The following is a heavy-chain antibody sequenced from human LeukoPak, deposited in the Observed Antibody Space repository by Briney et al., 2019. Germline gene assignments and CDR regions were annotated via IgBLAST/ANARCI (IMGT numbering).Heavy chain of an antibody. J-gene: IGHJ3*02. Sequence: GGSLRLSCAASGFTFSSYGMHWVRQAPGKGLEWVAFIRYDGSNKYYADAVKGRFTISRDNSKNTLYLQMSSLRAEDTAVYYCATRYCSSTSCFYDAFDIWGQGTMVTVSS. D-gene: IGHD2-2*01. V-gene: IGHV3-30*02. CDR2: IRYDGSNK. CDR1: GFTFSSYG. CDR3: ATRYCSSTSCFYDAFDI.